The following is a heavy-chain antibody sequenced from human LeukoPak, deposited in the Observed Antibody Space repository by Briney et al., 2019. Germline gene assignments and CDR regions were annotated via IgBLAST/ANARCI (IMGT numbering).Heavy chain of an antibody. CDR1: GFNFGIYG. V-gene: IGHV3-30*18. J-gene: IGHJ6*02. Sequence: GGSLRLSCTASGFNFGIYGMHWVRQAPGKGLEWVAVISYDGSNKYYADSVKGRFTISRDNSKNTLYLQMNSLRAEDTAVYYCAKAMELPDWVDYYYGMDVWGQGTTVTVSS. CDR3: AKAMELPDWVDYYYGMDV. D-gene: IGHD1-26*01. CDR2: ISYDGSNK.